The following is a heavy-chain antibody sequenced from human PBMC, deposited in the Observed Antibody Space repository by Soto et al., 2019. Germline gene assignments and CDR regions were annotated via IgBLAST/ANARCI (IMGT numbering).Heavy chain of an antibody. J-gene: IGHJ6*02. D-gene: IGHD1-1*01. Sequence: QVHLVQSGAEVKKPGASVKVSCKASGYTFTSYDINWVRQATGQGLEWMGWMNPNSGNTGYAQKFQGRVTMTRNTSVSTADMELSSLKSEDTAVYYCAIEMTTRRMDDRGQGATRTVSS. CDR3: AIEMTTRRMDD. V-gene: IGHV1-8*01. CDR1: GYTFTSYD. CDR2: MNPNSGNT.